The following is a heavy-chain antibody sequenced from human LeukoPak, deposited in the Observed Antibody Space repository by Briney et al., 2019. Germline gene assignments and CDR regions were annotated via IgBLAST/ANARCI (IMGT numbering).Heavy chain of an antibody. CDR3: ARVGDLAGYFDY. CDR2: IYYSGNT. CDR1: GGSVSSSSYY. Sequence: SETLSLTCAVSGGSVSSSSYYWGWIRQPPGKGLEWIGSIYYSGNTYYNPSLKSRVTISVDTSKNQFSLKLSSVTAADTAVFYCARVGDLAGYFDYWGQGALVTVSS. J-gene: IGHJ4*02. V-gene: IGHV4-39*01. D-gene: IGHD2-21*01.